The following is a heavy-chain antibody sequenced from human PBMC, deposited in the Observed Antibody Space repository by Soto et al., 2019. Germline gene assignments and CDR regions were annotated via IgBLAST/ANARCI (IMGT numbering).Heavy chain of an antibody. CDR1: GFTFSNAW. Sequence: GGSLRLSCAASGFTFSNAWMNWVRQAPGKGLEWVGRIKSKADGGTTDYAAPVKGRFTISRDDSKNTLYLQMNSLKTEDTAVYYCTTLSDIVVVVAATPRFSWGKGTLVTVSS. V-gene: IGHV3-15*07. CDR3: TTLSDIVVVVAATPRFS. CDR2: IKSKADGGTT. D-gene: IGHD2-15*01. J-gene: IGHJ5*02.